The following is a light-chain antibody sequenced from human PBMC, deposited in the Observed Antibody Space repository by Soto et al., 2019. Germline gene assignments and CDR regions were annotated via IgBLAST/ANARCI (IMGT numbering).Light chain of an antibody. V-gene: IGKV3-15*01. CDR3: QQYNNWPLT. Sequence: MTQSPSTLSASVGDRVTITCRASQSVSTNLAWYQQETGQAPRLLIYGASTRATDIPARFSGSGSGTEFTLTISSLQAEDFAVYYCQQYNNWPLTFGGGTKVDIK. J-gene: IGKJ4*01. CDR1: QSVSTN. CDR2: GAS.